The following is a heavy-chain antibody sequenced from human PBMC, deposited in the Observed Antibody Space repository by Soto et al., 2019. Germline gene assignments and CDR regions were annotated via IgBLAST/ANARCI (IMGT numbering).Heavy chain of an antibody. CDR1: GFTFITYD. V-gene: IGHV1-8*01. CDR2: MNPNNGNA. Sequence: SVKVSCKASGFTFITYDFSWVRQAAGQGLEWMGWMNPNNGNAGFAQKFRGRINMTRNTSISTAYLELSSLRSDDSAVYFCARRKERSGPYYLALWGQGTQVTVSS. D-gene: IGHD6-25*01. J-gene: IGHJ4*02. CDR3: ARRKERSGPYYLAL.